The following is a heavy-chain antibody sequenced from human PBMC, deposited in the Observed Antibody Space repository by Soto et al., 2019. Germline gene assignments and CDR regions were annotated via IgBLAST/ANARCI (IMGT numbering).Heavy chain of an antibody. J-gene: IGHJ4*02. CDR2: ISSSSSYI. D-gene: IGHD6-13*01. V-gene: IGHV3-21*01. CDR1: GFTFSSYS. Sequence: GGSLRLSCAASGFTFSSYSMNWVRQAPGKGLEWVSSISSSSSYIYYADSVKGRFTISGDNAKNSLFLQMNSLRAEDTAVYYCARDLAAAPAPFDFWGQGTLVTVSS. CDR3: ARDLAAAPAPFDF.